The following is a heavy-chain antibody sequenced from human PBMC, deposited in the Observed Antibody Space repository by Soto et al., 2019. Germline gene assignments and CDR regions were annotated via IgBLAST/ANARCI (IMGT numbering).Heavy chain of an antibody. CDR3: ARGPITQTSFIDH. D-gene: IGHD1-20*01. CDR2: ISYDGGNQ. V-gene: IGHV3-30-3*01. CDR1: GFTFSSYA. J-gene: IGHJ4*02. Sequence: LRLSCAASGFTFSSYAMSWVRQAPGKGLEWVTVISYDGGNQYYADSVKGRFTISRDNSKDTLYLQMHSLRSDDTAVYFCARGPITQTSFIDHWGQGTLVTVSS.